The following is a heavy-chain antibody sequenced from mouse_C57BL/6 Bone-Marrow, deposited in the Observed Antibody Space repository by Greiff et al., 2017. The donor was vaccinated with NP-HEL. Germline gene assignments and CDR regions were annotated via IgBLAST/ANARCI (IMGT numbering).Heavy chain of an antibody. CDR2: IDPENGDT. CDR3: TLHYYGSSYWYFDV. V-gene: IGHV14-4*01. D-gene: IGHD1-1*01. CDR1: GFNIKDDY. Sequence: EVQLQQSGAELVRPGASVKLSCTASGFNIKDDYMHWVKQRPEQGLEWIGWIDPENGDTEYASKVQGKATITADTSSNTAYLQLSSLTSEDTAVYYCTLHYYGSSYWYFDVWGTGTTVTVSS. J-gene: IGHJ1*03.